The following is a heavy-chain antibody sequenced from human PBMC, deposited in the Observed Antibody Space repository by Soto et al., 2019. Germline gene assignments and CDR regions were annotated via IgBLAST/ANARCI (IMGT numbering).Heavy chain of an antibody. CDR1: GGSVSSPFDY. Sequence: SETLSLTCTVSGGSVSSPFDYYNWIRQPPGKGREWIGYIDDSVTTNYNSSLESRLTISVDTSKNLFSLRLSSVTAADTAVYYCAGADSGNSYRGFPMGGQGKMVTVSS. D-gene: IGHD1-26*01. CDR2: IDDSVTT. V-gene: IGHV4-61*01. J-gene: IGHJ3*01. CDR3: AGADSGNSYRGFPM.